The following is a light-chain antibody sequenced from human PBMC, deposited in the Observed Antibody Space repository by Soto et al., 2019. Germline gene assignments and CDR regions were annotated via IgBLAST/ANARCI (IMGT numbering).Light chain of an antibody. CDR3: QHYNSYSEA. CDR2: AAS. J-gene: IGKJ1*01. V-gene: IGKV1-39*01. CDR1: QSIGRF. Sequence: DIRMTQSPSTLSASVGDRVTITCRASQSIGRFLNWYQQKPGKAPALLIYAASSLQSGVPSRFSGSGSGTDFTLTINRLEPEDFAVYYCQHYNSYSEAFGQGTKVDI.